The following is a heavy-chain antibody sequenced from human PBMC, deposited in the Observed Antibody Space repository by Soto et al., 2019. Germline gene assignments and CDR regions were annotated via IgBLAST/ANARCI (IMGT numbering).Heavy chain of an antibody. Sequence: GGSLRLSCTASGFTFGDYAMSWVRQAPGKGLEWVGFIRSKAYGGTTEYAASVKGRFTISRDDSKSIAYPQMNSLKTEDTAVYYCTRDEQQLAIDYWGQGTLVTVSS. CDR2: IRSKAYGGTT. J-gene: IGHJ4*02. D-gene: IGHD6-13*01. V-gene: IGHV3-49*04. CDR3: TRDEQQLAIDY. CDR1: GFTFGDYA.